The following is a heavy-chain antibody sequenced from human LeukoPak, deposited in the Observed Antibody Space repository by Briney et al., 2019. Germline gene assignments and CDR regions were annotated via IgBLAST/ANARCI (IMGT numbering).Heavy chain of an antibody. J-gene: IGHJ5*02. CDR1: GGSISSSSYY. CDR2: IYTSGST. D-gene: IGHD3-10*01. CDR3: ARTISYYGSGSYSFDP. Sequence: SETLSLTCTVSGGSISSSSYYWSWIRQPAGTGLEWIGRIYTSGSTNYNPSLKSRVTISVDTSKNQFSLKLSSVTAADTAVYYCARTISYYGSGSYSFDPWGQGTLVTVSS. V-gene: IGHV4-61*02.